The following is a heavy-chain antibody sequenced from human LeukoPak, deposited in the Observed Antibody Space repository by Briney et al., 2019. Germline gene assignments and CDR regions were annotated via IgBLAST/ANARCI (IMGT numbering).Heavy chain of an antibody. J-gene: IGHJ4*02. D-gene: IGHD3-10*01. CDR2: VYYSGSP. Sequence: ASETLSLTCTVSGGSISSSSYYWGWIRQPPGKGLEWIGTVYYSGSPYFNPSLKSRVTISVDTSKNQFSLKLSSVTAADTAVYYCARQGYYGSGSYSFDYWGQGTLVTVSS. V-gene: IGHV4-39*01. CDR3: ARQGYYGSGSYSFDY. CDR1: GGSISSSSYY.